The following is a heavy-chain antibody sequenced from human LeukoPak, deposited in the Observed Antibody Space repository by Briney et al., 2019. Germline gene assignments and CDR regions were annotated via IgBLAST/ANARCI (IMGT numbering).Heavy chain of an antibody. CDR1: GYTFTSYG. CDR2: ISAYNGNT. D-gene: IGHD2-2*01. CDR3: ARVSTPQLYNWFDP. V-gene: IGHV1-18*01. Sequence: ASVKVSCKASGYTFTSYGISWVRQAPGQGLEWMGWISAYNGNTNYAQKLQGRVTMTTDTSTSTAYMELRSLRSDDTAVYYCARVSTPQLYNWFDPWGQGTLVTVSS. J-gene: IGHJ5*02.